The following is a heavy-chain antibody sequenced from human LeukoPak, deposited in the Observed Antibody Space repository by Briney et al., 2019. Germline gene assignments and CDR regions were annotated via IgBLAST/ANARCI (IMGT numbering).Heavy chain of an antibody. Sequence: SETLSLTCTVSGGSISGYYWGWIRQPPGKGLEWIGYIYRSGGTNYNPSVRSRVRISMDTSKDQFSLELRSVTAADTAVYFCARRYASGWSPTFDYWGQGILVTVST. CDR3: ARRYASGWSPTFDY. CDR1: GGSISGYY. J-gene: IGHJ4*02. D-gene: IGHD6-19*01. CDR2: IYRSGGT. V-gene: IGHV4-59*01.